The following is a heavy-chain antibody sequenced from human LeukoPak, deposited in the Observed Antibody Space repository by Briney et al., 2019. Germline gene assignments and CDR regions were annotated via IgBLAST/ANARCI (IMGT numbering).Heavy chain of an antibody. CDR1: GGSISSYY. J-gene: IGHJ5*02. D-gene: IGHD3-22*01. CDR3: ARVGSRYYDSSGYYSNWFDP. CDR2: IYYSGST. V-gene: IGHV4-59*01. Sequence: SATLSLTCTVSGGSISSYYWSWMRQPPGKGLEWIGFIYYSGSTNYNPSLMSRVTISVDTSKNQSSLKLSSVTAADTAVYYCARVGSRYYDSSGYYSNWFDPWGQGTLVTVSS.